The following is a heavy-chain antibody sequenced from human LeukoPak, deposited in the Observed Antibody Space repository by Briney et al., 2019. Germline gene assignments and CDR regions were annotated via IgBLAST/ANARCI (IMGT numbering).Heavy chain of an antibody. Sequence: PSQTLSLTCTVSGGSISSGGYYWSWIRQPPGKGLEWIGYIYHSGSTYYNPSLKSRVTISVDRSKNQFSLKLSSVTAADTAVYYCARDVEYQLLLGPLGGWFDPWGQGTLVTVSS. D-gene: IGHD2-2*01. CDR1: GGSISSGGYY. CDR3: ARDVEYQLLLGPLGGWFDP. CDR2: IYHSGST. J-gene: IGHJ5*02. V-gene: IGHV4-30-2*01.